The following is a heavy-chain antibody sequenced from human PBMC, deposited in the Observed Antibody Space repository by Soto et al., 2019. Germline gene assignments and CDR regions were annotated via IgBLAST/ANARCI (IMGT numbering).Heavy chain of an antibody. V-gene: IGHV1-69*12. CDR2: IIPNFGTA. Sequence: QVQLVQSGADVKKPGSSVKVSCKASGGPFSSSGISWVRQAPGQGLEWMGGIIPNFGTANYAQKFQGRVTITADESTNTAYMELRSLRSEDTAMYYCAIEGSIVEGILYYNGMDVWGQGTMVTVSS. J-gene: IGHJ6*02. CDR3: AIEGSIVEGILYYNGMDV. CDR1: GGPFSSSG. D-gene: IGHD1-26*01.